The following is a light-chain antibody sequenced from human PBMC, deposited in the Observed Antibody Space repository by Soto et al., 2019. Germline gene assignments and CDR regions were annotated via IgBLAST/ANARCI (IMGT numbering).Light chain of an antibody. V-gene: IGLV2-8*01. Sequence: QSALTQPPSASGSPGQSVTISCTGTSSDVGGYNFVSWYQQHPGKAPKLMIYEVSARPSGVPERFSGSKSGNTASLTVSGLQAEDEADYYCSSYAGSNIVVFGGGTKVTVL. J-gene: IGLJ2*01. CDR1: SSDVGGYNF. CDR2: EVS. CDR3: SSYAGSNIVV.